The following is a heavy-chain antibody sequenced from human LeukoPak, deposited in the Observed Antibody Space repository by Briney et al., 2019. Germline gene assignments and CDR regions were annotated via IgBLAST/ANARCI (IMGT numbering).Heavy chain of an antibody. J-gene: IGHJ5*02. Sequence: ASVKVSCKASGYTFTSYDINWVRQATGQGLEWMGWMNPNSGNTGYAQKFQGRVTMTRNTSISTACMELSSLRSEDTAVYYCARKYSSSSLWFDPWGQGTLVTVSS. CDR3: ARKYSSSSLWFDP. CDR1: GYTFTSYD. CDR2: MNPNSGNT. D-gene: IGHD6-6*01. V-gene: IGHV1-8*01.